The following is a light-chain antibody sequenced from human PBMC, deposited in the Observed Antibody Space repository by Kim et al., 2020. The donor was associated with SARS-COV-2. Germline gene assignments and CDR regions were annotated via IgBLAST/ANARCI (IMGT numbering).Light chain of an antibody. CDR3: SSYAGSNIVV. CDR1: SSDVGGHNY. CDR2: EVS. J-gene: IGLJ2*01. V-gene: IGLV2-8*01. Sequence: GQSVTISCTGTSSDVGGHNYVSWYQQHPGEAPKLLIYEVSERPSGVPDRFSGSKSGNTASLTVSGLQSEDEADYYCSSYAGSNIVVFGGGTQLTVL.